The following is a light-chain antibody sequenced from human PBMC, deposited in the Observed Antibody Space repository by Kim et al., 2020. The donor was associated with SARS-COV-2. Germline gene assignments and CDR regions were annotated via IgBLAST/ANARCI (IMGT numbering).Light chain of an antibody. J-gene: IGLJ3*02. CDR2: RDS. CDR1: NIGNND. Sequence: VAVRQTARITCGGSNIGNNDVRWYQKKPGQAPVLVIYRDSNRPSGIPERFSGSNSENTATLTISRAQAEDEADYYCQVWDSSNWVFGGGTKLTVL. CDR3: QVWDSSNWV. V-gene: IGLV3-9*01.